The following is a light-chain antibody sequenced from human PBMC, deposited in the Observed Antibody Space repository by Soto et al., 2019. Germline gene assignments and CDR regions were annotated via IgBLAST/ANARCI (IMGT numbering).Light chain of an antibody. CDR2: DAS. CDR1: QDITSY. V-gene: IGKV1-33*01. J-gene: IGKJ4*01. CDR3: QQRSDWPSA. Sequence: DIQMTQSPSSLSASVGDRVTITCQASQDITSYLNWYQHKPGKAPKLLIYDASILEAGVPPRFSGSGSGTDFTFTISSLEPEDSAVYYCQQRSDWPSAFGGGTKVEIK.